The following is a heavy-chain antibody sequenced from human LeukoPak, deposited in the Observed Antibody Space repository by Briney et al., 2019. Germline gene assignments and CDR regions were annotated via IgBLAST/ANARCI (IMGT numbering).Heavy chain of an antibody. Sequence: ASVKVSCKASGYIFTGYYMHWVRQAPGQGLEWMGWINPNSGDTNYAQKFQGRVTMTRDTSVSTAYMELSRLRSDDTAVYYCARVRYRLAETYIDYWGQGTLVTVSS. CDR2: INPNSGDT. CDR1: GYIFTGYY. D-gene: IGHD3-16*01. J-gene: IGHJ4*02. CDR3: ARVRYRLAETYIDY. V-gene: IGHV1-2*02.